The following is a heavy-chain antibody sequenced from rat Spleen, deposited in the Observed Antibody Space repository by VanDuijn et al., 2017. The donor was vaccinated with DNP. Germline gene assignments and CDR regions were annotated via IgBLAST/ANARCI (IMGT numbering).Heavy chain of an antibody. J-gene: IGHJ2*01. CDR1: GFTFSDYH. Sequence: EVQLVESGGDLVQPGRSLILSCAASGFTFSDYHMAWVRQAPTKGLEWVAATSYDGGSTYYRDSVKGRFTISRDNAKSTLYLQMDSLRSEDTATYYCARQSAIYYYGYVPTYFDYWGQGVMVTVSS. D-gene: IGHD1-12*01. V-gene: IGHV5-17*01. CDR3: ARQSAIYYYGYVPTYFDY. CDR2: TSYDGGST.